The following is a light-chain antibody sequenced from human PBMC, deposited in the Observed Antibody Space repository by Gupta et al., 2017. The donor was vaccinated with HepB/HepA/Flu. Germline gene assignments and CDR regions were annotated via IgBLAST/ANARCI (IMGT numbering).Light chain of an antibody. J-gene: IGKJ1*01. V-gene: IGKV2-28*01. CDR3: MQALQTPRT. Sequence: DMVMTQSPLSLPVTPGEPAPISCRSSQSLLHSTGDNYLDWYLQKPGQSPQLLIYLGSNRASGVPDRFSGSGSGTDFTLKISRVEAEDVGVYYCMQALQTPRTFGQGTKVEIK. CDR2: LGS. CDR1: QSLLHSTGDNY.